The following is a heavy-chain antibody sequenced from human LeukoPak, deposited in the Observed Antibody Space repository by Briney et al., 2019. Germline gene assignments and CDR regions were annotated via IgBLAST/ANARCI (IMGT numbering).Heavy chain of an antibody. CDR3: ARHTDFDY. V-gene: IGHV5-51*01. J-gene: IGHJ4*02. CDR1: GYTFTNYW. Sequence: GESLKISCKGTGYTFTNYWIGWVGQLAGKGVEWIVFIYPGYSDTRYSPSFQGQVTISADKSISTAYLQWSSLKASDTAMYYCARHTDFDYWGQGTLVTVSS. D-gene: IGHD2-8*02. CDR2: IYPGYSDT.